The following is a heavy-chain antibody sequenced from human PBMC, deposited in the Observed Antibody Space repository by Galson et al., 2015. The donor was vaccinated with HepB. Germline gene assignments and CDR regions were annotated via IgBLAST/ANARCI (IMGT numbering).Heavy chain of an antibody. CDR1: GFTFSDYY. CDR2: ISSSSSYT. CDR3: ARDSPPGIAAAGTFFVGYFDL. D-gene: IGHD6-13*01. V-gene: IGHV3-11*06. J-gene: IGHJ2*01. Sequence: SLRLSCAASGFTFSDYYMSWIRQAPGKGLGWVSYISSSSSYTNYADSVKGRFTISRDNAKNSLYLQMNSLRAEDTAVYYCARDSPPGIAAAGTFFVGYFDLWGRGTLVTVSS.